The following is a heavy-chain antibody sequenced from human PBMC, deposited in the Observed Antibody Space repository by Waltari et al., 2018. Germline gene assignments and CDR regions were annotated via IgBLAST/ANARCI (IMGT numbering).Heavy chain of an antibody. Sequence: EVQLVETGGGLIQPGWSLRLSCAASGFNVNNNYMSWVRQAPGKGLEWVSVINSGGSTYYADSVKGRFTISRDNSKNTVYLQMSSLRAEDTAVYFCARALYSSSSGYWGQGTLVTVSP. J-gene: IGHJ4*02. CDR3: ARALYSSSSGY. V-gene: IGHV3-53*02. D-gene: IGHD6-6*01. CDR1: GFNVNNNY. CDR2: INSGGST.